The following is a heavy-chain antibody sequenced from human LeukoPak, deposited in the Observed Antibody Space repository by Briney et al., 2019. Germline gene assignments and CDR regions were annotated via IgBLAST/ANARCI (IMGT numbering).Heavy chain of an antibody. CDR1: GYTFTGYY. CDR2: INPNSGGT. D-gene: IGHD3-22*01. CDR3: ARDPTALYYDSSGYGPLYYYYMDV. Sequence: ASVKVSCKASGYTFTGYYMHWVRQAPGQGLEWMGWINPNSGGTNYAQKFQGRVTMTRDTSISTAYMELSRLRSDDTAVYYCARDPTALYYDSSGYGPLYYYYMDVWGKGTTVTISS. V-gene: IGHV1-2*02. J-gene: IGHJ6*03.